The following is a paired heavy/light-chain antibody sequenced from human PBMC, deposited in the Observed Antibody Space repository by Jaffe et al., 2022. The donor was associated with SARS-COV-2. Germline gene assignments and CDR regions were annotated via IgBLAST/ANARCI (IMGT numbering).Light chain of an antibody. V-gene: IGKV1-39*01. CDR1: RNITYY. Sequence: DTQLTQSPSSLSASVGDRVTITCRASRNITYYLNWYQQSLGKAPKLLIYAASTLQSGVPSRFSGSGSGTDFALTISSLQPEDFASYYCQQSSNVPFTFGPGTNVDVK. J-gene: IGKJ3*01. CDR3: QQSSNVPFT. CDR2: AAS.
Heavy chain of an antibody. CDR1: GFTFSTYV. Sequence: EVRLLESGGGLAQPGGSLRLSCAASGFTFSTYVMTWIRQSPGKGLNWVSTILRGGGAAYYADSVKGRFTVSRDNAHSTLYLQMNSLRAEDTAVYYCAITSPFGTSWYGRNDYWGQGTVVTVSS. V-gene: IGHV3-23*01. CDR2: ILRGGGAA. CDR3: AITSPFGTSWYGRNDY. J-gene: IGHJ4*02. D-gene: IGHD6-13*01.